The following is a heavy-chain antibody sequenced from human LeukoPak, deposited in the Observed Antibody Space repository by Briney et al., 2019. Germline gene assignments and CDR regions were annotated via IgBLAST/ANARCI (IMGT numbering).Heavy chain of an antibody. Sequence: GGSLRLSCAASGFTFSGYAMSWVRQAPGKGLEWVSAISGSGGSTYYADSVKGRFTISRDNSKNTLYLQMNSLRAEDTAVYYCAKDLNPIVVVITAIDYWGRGTLVTVSS. CDR1: GFTFSGYA. V-gene: IGHV3-23*01. CDR2: ISGSGGST. J-gene: IGHJ4*02. D-gene: IGHD3-22*01. CDR3: AKDLNPIVVVITAIDY.